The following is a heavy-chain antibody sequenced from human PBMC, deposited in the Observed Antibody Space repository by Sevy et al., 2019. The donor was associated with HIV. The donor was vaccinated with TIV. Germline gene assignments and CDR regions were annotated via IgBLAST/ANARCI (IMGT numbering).Heavy chain of an antibody. Sequence: SETLSLTCSVSGGSMRSYLWSWIRQTPGKGLEWIGNISDRGFINYNPSLTSQVTISIDTSKNHFSLKLASLTAADTAVYYCARAVGSGSYYDWYFDLWGRGILVTVSS. CDR1: GGSMRSYL. D-gene: IGHD3-10*01. CDR2: ISDRGFI. CDR3: ARAVGSGSYYDWYFDL. J-gene: IGHJ2*01. V-gene: IGHV4-59*01.